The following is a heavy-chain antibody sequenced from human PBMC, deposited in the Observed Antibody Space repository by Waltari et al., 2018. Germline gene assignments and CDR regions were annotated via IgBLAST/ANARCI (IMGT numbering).Heavy chain of an antibody. J-gene: IGHJ4*02. CDR2: INHSGST. V-gene: IGHV4-34*01. CDR3: ARYSTGTSYFDY. Sequence: QVQLQPWGAGLLTPSETPSLTCAVYGGSFSGYYWSWIRQPPGKGLEWIGEINHSGSTNYNPSLKSRVTISVDTSKNQFSLKLSSVTAADTAVYYCARYSTGTSYFDYWGQGTLVTVSS. CDR1: GGSFSGYY. D-gene: IGHD1-1*01.